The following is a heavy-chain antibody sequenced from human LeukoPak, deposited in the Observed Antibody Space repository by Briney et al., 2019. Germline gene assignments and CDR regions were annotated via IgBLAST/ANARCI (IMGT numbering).Heavy chain of an antibody. D-gene: IGHD3-22*01. CDR1: GFTFSSYW. V-gene: IGHV3-74*01. J-gene: IGHJ4*02. Sequence: GGSLRLSCAASGFTFSSYWMHWVRQAPGKGLVWVSRINSDGSSTNYADSVKGRFTISRDNAKHTLYLQMNSLRVEDTAVYYCARAVRRSGYYKDYYFDYWGRGTLVTVSS. CDR3: ARAVRRSGYYKDYYFDY. CDR2: INSDGSST.